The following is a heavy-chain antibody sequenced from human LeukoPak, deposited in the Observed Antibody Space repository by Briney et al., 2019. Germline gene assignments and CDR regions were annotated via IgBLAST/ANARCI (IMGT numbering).Heavy chain of an antibody. CDR1: GYTFTSYA. Sequence: GASVKVSCKASGYTFTSYAMNWVRQAPGQGLEWMGWINTNTGNPTYAQGFTGRFVFSLDTSVSTAYLQISSLKAEGTAVYYCARDDIRTGNDPFGIWGQGTMVTVSS. D-gene: IGHD1-1*01. J-gene: IGHJ3*02. CDR3: ARDDIRTGNDPFGI. V-gene: IGHV7-4-1*02. CDR2: INTNTGNP.